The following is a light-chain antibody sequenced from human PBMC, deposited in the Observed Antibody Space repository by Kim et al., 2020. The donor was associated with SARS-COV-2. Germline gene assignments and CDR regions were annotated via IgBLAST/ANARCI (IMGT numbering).Light chain of an antibody. CDR3: SAWDTSLSEWV. CDR1: RNKVGNEG. V-gene: IGLV10-54*01. Sequence: QTATLTRTGKRNKVGNEGAAWLQQHQVHPPKRLSDRKNNRPSGIAERLSASRSGNTASLTITGLQPEDEADYYCSAWDTSLSEWVFGGGTQLTVL. CDR2: RKN. J-gene: IGLJ3*02.